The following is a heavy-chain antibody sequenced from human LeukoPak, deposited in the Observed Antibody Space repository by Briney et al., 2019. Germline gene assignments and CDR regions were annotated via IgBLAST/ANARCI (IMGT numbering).Heavy chain of an antibody. CDR3: ARVPRSYYYYYYMDV. Sequence: SETLSLTCTVSGSSTSSYYWSWIRQPPGKGLEWIGYIYYSGSNNYNPSLKSRVTISVDTSKNQFSLKLSSVTAADTAAYYCARVPRSYYYYYYMDVWGKGTTVTVSS. CDR1: GSSTSSYY. J-gene: IGHJ6*03. V-gene: IGHV4-59*01. CDR2: IYYSGSN.